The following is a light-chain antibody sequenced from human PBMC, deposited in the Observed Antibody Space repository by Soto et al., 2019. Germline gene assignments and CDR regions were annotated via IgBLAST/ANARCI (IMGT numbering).Light chain of an antibody. CDR2: AAS. V-gene: IGKV1-39*01. CDR3: QQYYSYPPT. Sequence: DIQMTQSPSSLSASVGDRVTITCRASQSISSYLNWYQQKPGKAPKLLIYAASTLQSGVPSRFSGSGSGTDFTLTISCPQSEDFATYYCQQYYSYPPTFGQGTRLEIK. CDR1: QSISSY. J-gene: IGKJ5*01.